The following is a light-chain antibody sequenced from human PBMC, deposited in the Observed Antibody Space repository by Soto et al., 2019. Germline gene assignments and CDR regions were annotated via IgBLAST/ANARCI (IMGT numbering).Light chain of an antibody. CDR3: QQSHCPPGT. J-gene: IGKJ1*01. V-gene: IGKV1-39*01. CDR1: QIVSSY. Sequence: FQVTQCSPSLSASVLDRVTITCRASQIVSSYLNWYQQKPGKAPKLLIYASSSLQSGVPSRFSGSGSVTDFTITISIVQADDLATYCYQQSHCPPGTFGQGTKVDIK. CDR2: ASS.